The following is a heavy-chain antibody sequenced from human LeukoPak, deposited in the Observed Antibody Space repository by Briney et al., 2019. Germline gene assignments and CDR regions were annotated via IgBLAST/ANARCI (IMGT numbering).Heavy chain of an antibody. V-gene: IGHV3-48*04. CDR2: ISSSSSTI. CDR1: GFTFSSYS. D-gene: IGHD3-10*01. J-gene: IGHJ6*03. Sequence: GGSLRLSCAASGFTFSSYSMNWVRPAPGEGREWVSYISSSSSTIYYAYSVKGRFTISRDNAKNSLYLQMNSLRAEDTAVYYCAREESYYYYMDVWGKGTTVTVSS. CDR3: AREESYYYYMDV.